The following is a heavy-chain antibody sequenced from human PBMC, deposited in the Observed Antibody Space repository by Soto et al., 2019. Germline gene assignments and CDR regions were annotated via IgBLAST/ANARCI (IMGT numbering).Heavy chain of an antibody. J-gene: IGHJ6*02. D-gene: IGHD5-18*01. V-gene: IGHV4-59*01. CDR2: IYYSGGT. CDR3: ARGYSYGEIYYYGMDV. CDR1: GGSISSYY. Sequence: PSETLSLTCTVSGGSISSYYWSWIRQPTGKGLEWIGYIYYSGGTNHNPSLKSRVTISVDTSKNQFSLKLSSVTAADTAVYYCARGYSYGEIYYYGMDVWGQGTTVTVSS.